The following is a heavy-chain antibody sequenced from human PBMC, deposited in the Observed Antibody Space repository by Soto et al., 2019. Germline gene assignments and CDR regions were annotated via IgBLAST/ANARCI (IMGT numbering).Heavy chain of an antibody. CDR3: TRVHVMVVAGSTFDD. V-gene: IGHV4-38-2*02. CDR2: IYHGSTT. Sequence: PWETLCLTCTDSGYYIVNGSYWSCRRHPRGERPGWIAMIYHGSTTYYNPSLKSRITISVDTSNNQFSLKLTSVTDADTAVYYCTRVHVMVVAGSTFDDWGHGTLVTVSS. CDR1: GYYIVNGSY. D-gene: IGHD6-19*01. J-gene: IGHJ4*01.